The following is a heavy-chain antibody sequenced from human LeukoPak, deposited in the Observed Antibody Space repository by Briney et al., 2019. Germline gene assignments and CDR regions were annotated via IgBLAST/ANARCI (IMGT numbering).Heavy chain of an antibody. CDR3: ARDRSVVTSPFDY. Sequence: PGRSLRLSCAASGFTFDDYAMHWVRQAPGKGLEWVSYISSSGSTIYYSDSVKGRFTISRDNAKNSLYPQMNSLRAEDTAVYYCARDRSVVTSPFDYWGQGTLVTVSS. CDR1: GFTFDDYA. D-gene: IGHD4-23*01. V-gene: IGHV3-48*03. CDR2: ISSSGSTI. J-gene: IGHJ4*02.